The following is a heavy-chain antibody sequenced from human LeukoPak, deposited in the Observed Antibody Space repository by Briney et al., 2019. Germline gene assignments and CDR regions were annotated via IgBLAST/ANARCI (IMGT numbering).Heavy chain of an antibody. CDR3: ARRAYCGGDCPLDY. CDR1: GYTFTGYG. J-gene: IGHJ4*02. Sequence: ASVKVSCKASGYTFTGYGISWVRQASGQGLEWMAWISPYNGHTKFAQKLQERVTMITDTSTNTAYMELRSLRSDDTAVYYCARRAYCGGDCPLDYWGQGTLVTVSS. V-gene: IGHV1-18*01. D-gene: IGHD2-21*02. CDR2: ISPYNGHT.